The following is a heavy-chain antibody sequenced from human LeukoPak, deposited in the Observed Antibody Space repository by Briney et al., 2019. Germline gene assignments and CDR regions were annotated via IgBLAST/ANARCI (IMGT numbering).Heavy chain of an antibody. CDR2: IKSKTDGGTT. CDR3: TVRSGVAARYYYYYYGMDV. V-gene: IGHV3-15*01. J-gene: IGHJ6*02. Sequence: GGSLRLSCAASGFTFSNAWMSWVRQAPGKGLEWVGRIKSKTDGGTTDYAAPVKGRFTISRDDSKNTLYLQMNGLKTEDTAVYYCTVRSGVAARYYYYYYGMDVWGQGTTVTVSS. D-gene: IGHD6-13*01. CDR1: GFTFSNAW.